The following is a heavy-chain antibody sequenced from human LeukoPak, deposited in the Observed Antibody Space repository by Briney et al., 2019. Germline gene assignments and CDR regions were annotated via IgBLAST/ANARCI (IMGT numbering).Heavy chain of an antibody. CDR1: GGSISSYY. Sequence: KTSETLSLTCTVSGGSISSYYWSWIRQPPGEGLEWIGYIYYSGSTNYNPSLKRRVTISVDTSKNQFSLKLSSVTAADTAVYYCAGSDYYDSSGYYPWDWGQGTLVTVSS. J-gene: IGHJ4*02. CDR3: AGSDYYDSSGYYPWD. V-gene: IGHV4-59*01. CDR2: IYYSGST. D-gene: IGHD3-22*01.